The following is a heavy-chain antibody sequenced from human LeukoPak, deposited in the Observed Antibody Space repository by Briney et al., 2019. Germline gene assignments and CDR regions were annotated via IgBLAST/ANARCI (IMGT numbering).Heavy chain of an antibody. CDR1: GGTFSSYA. CDR2: IIPILGIA. J-gene: IGHJ4*02. CDR3: ARDGYELVYDYVWGSYRYSNFDY. V-gene: IGHV1-69*04. D-gene: IGHD3-16*02. Sequence: GASVKVSCKASGGTFSSYAISWVRQAPGQGLEWMGRIIPILGIANYAQKFQGRVTITADKSTSTAYMELSSLRSEDTAVYYCARDGYELVYDYVWGSYRYSNFDYWGQGTLVTVSS.